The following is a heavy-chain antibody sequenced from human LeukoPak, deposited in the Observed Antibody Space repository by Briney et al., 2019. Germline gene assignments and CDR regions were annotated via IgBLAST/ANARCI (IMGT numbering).Heavy chain of an antibody. Sequence: GGSLRLSCAASGFPFSGYAMSWVRQTPGKGLEWVSLISGSGGSTYYADSVKGRFTISRDNSKNTLYLQMNSLRAEDTAVYFCAKGYCASATCYARFEYWGQGTLVTVSS. J-gene: IGHJ4*02. CDR3: AKGYCASATCYARFEY. V-gene: IGHV3-23*01. D-gene: IGHD2-2*01. CDR1: GFPFSGYA. CDR2: ISGSGGST.